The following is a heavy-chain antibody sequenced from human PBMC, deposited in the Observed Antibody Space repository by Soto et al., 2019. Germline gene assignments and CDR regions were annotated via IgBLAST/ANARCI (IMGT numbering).Heavy chain of an antibody. CDR1: GGTFSSYA. J-gene: IGHJ6*02. D-gene: IGHD6-13*01. V-gene: IGHV1-69*13. CDR2: IIPIFGTA. Sequence: ASVKVSCKASGGTFSSYAISWVRQAPGQGLEWMGGIIPIFGTANYAQKFQGRVTITADESTSTAYMELSSLRSEDTAVYYCARVVYAAAKPHYYYYGMDVWGQGTTVTVSS. CDR3: ARVVYAAAKPHYYYYGMDV.